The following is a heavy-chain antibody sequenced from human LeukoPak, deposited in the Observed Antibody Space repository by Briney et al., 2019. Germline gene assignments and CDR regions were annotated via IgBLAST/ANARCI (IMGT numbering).Heavy chain of an antibody. D-gene: IGHD4-17*01. CDR1: GASISTSSYY. Sequence: PSETLSLTCTVSGASISTSSYYWGWIRQPPGKGLEWIGSIYYTGSTYYKPSLKSRVTISIDTSKNQFSLKLSSVTAADTAVYFCARHFYYGDYYFDCWGRGTLGSVSS. CDR2: IYYTGST. CDR3: ARHFYYGDYYFDC. V-gene: IGHV4-39*01. J-gene: IGHJ4*02.